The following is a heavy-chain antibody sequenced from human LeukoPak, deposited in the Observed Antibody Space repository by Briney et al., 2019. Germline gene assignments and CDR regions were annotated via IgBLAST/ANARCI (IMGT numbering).Heavy chain of an antibody. Sequence: SQTLSLTYTVSGGSISSGGYYWSWIRQHPGKGLEWIGYIYYSGSTYYNPSLKSRVTISVDTSKNQFSLKLSSVTAADTAVYYCARGYCSGGSCYSGLFDYWGQGTLVTVSS. J-gene: IGHJ4*02. CDR3: ARGYCSGGSCYSGLFDY. D-gene: IGHD2-15*01. V-gene: IGHV4-31*03. CDR1: GGSISSGGYY. CDR2: IYYSGST.